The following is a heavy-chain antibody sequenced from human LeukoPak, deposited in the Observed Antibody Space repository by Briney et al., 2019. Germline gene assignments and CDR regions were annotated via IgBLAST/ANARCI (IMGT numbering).Heavy chain of an antibody. CDR1: GGSFSGYY. CDR2: IYYSGST. J-gene: IGHJ4*02. V-gene: IGHV4-34*01. D-gene: IGHD3-16*02. CDR3: ARLRSVWGSYRFDY. Sequence: SETLSLTCAVYGGSFSGYYWSWIRQPPGKGLEWIGNIYYSGSTYYHPSLKSRVTISVDTSKNQFSLKLSSVTAADTAVYYCARLRSVWGSYRFDYWGQGTLVTVSS.